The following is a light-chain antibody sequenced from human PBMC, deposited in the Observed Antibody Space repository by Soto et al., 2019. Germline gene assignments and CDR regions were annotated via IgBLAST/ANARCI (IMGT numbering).Light chain of an antibody. CDR1: QIVSSD. CDR2: AAS. CDR3: LLYGIWPRWT. J-gene: IGKJ1*01. Sequence: EMEMTQSPATLSLSPGERATLSCWASQIVSSDLAWYQQKPGQAPRLLIYAASTRATGVPASFSGSGSGTDFTLTISGLESEDSAVYYCLLYGIWPRWTFGLVTEVEIK. V-gene: IGKV3-15*01.